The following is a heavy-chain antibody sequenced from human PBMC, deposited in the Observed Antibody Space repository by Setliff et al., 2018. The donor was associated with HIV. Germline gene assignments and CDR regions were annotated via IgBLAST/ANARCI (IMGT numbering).Heavy chain of an antibody. V-gene: IGHV4-4*08. D-gene: IGHD5-12*01. J-gene: IGHJ4*02. CDR2: IYSTGDT. Sequence: SETLSLTCSVSGGSISNFYWSWIRQPPGKGLEWVGHIYSTGDTNYNPSLESRVTMSVDTTKNQFSLRLSSVTAADTAVYYCARLGESGYDYRGYFDFWGQGKLVTVSS. CDR1: GGSISNFY. CDR3: ARLGESGYDYRGYFDF.